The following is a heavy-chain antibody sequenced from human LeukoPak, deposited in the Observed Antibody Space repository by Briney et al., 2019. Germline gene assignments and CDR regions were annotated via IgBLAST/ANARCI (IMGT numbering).Heavy chain of an antibody. CDR3: ALAARLGWFDP. CDR2: IIPIFGTA. J-gene: IGHJ5*02. CDR1: GGTFSSYA. Sequence: EASVNVSCTASGGTFSSYAISWVRPAPGQGLEWMGGIIPIFGTANYAQKFQGRVTITADESTSTAYMELGSLRSEDTAVYYCALAARLGWFDPWGQGTLVTVSS. V-gene: IGHV1-69*13. D-gene: IGHD6-6*01.